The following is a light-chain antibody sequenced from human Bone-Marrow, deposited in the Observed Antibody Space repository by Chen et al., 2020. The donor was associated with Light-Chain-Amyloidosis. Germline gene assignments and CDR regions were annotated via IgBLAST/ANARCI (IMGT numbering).Light chain of an antibody. CDR2: RDT. J-gene: IGLJ2*01. V-gene: IGLV3-25*03. Sequence: SYELTQPPSVSVSPGQTARITCSGDDLPTKYAYWYQQKPGQAPVLVIHRDTERPSGISEPFSGSSSGTTATLTISGVQAEDDADYHCQSADSSGTYEVIFGGGTKLTVL. CDR1: DLPTKY. CDR3: QSADSSGTYEVI.